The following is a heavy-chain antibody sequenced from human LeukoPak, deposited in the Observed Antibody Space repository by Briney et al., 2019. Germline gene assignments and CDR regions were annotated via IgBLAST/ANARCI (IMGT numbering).Heavy chain of an antibody. J-gene: IGHJ6*02. CDR3: ARGSAGPRWNTPYYYYYGMDV. Sequence: PGGSLRLSCAASGFTFSSYAMHWVRQAPGKGLEWVAVISYDGSNKYYADSVKGRFTISRDNSKNTLYLQMNSLRAEDTAVYYCARGSAGPRWNTPYYYYYGMDVWGQGTTVTASS. D-gene: IGHD4-23*01. CDR1: GFTFSSYA. CDR2: ISYDGSNK. V-gene: IGHV3-30*04.